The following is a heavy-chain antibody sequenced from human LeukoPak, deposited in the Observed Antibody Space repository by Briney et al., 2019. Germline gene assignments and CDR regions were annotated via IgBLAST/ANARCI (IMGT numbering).Heavy chain of an antibody. CDR1: GGSISSYY. D-gene: IGHD6-13*01. CDR2: IYTSRST. V-gene: IGHV4-4*07. CDR3: ARGPRRGIASGSREYYFDY. Sequence: SETLSLTCTVSGGSISSYYWSWIRQPAGKGLEWIGRIYTSRSTNYNPSLKSRVTMSVDTSKNQFSLKLSSVTAADTAVYYCARGPRRGIASGSREYYFDYWGQGTLVTVSS. J-gene: IGHJ4*02.